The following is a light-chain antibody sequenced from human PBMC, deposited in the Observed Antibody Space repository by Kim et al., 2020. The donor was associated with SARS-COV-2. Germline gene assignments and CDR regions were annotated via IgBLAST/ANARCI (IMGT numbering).Light chain of an antibody. J-gene: IGLJ1*01. CDR3: QSYDSSLSGYV. V-gene: IGLV1-40*01. CDR1: SSNIGAGYD. CDR2: GNS. Sequence: VLPPPPSVSGAPGQRVTISCTGSSSNIGAGYDVNWYQQFPGTAPKLLIYGNSNRPSGVPDRFSGSKSGTSVSLAITGLQAEDETDYYCQSYDSSLSGYVFGTGTKVTVL.